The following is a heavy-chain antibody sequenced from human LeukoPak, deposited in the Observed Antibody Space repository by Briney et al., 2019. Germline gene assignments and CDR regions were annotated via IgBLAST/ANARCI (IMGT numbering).Heavy chain of an antibody. D-gene: IGHD3-10*01. V-gene: IGHV3-9*01. CDR2: ISWNSGSI. J-gene: IGHJ4*02. CDR1: GFTFDDYA. CDR3: AKDIGITMVRGVRVDY. Sequence: GRSLRLSYAASGFTFDDYAMHWVRQAPGKGLEWVSGISWNSGSIGYADSVKGRFTISRDNAKNSLYLQMNSLRAEDTALYYCAKDIGITMVRGVRVDYWGQGTLVTVSS.